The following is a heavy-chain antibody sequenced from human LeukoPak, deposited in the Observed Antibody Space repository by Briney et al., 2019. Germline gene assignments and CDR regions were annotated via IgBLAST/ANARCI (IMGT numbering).Heavy chain of an antibody. J-gene: IGHJ4*02. CDR1: GYTFTSYG. V-gene: IGHV1-18*01. CDR3: ARGSRYYYGSGSPTEDY. CDR2: ISAYNGNT. D-gene: IGHD3-10*01. Sequence: ASVKVSCKASGYTFTSYGISWVRQAPGQGLEWMGWISAYNGNTNYVQKLQGRVTMTTDTSTSTAYMELRSLRSDDTAVYYCARGSRYYYGSGSPTEDYWGQGPLVTVSS.